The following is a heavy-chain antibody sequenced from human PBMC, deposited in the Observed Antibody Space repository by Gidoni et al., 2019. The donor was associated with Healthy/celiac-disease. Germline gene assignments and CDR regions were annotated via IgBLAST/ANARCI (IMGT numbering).Heavy chain of an antibody. CDR3: ARDMVRGDYYYYGMDV. J-gene: IGHJ6*02. V-gene: IGHV3-33*01. D-gene: IGHD3-10*01. Sequence: QVQLVESGGGVVQPGRSLRLSCAASGFTFSSYGMHWVRQAPGKGMEWVAVIWYDGSNKYYADSVKGRFTISRDNSKNTLYLQMNSLRAEETAVYYCARDMVRGDYYYYGMDVWGQGTTVTVSS. CDR1: GFTFSSYG. CDR2: IWYDGSNK.